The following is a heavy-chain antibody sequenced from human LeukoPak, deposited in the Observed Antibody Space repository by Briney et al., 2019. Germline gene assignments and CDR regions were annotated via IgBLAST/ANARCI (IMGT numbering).Heavy chain of an antibody. Sequence: ASVKSSCKALGTTLTSYEITWLHQATGGGLKWMGWMNPNSGNTGYAQKFQGRVTMTRNTSISTAYMELSSLRSEDTAVYYCARGGSSWYVVMRDYWGQGTLVTVSS. J-gene: IGHJ4*02. CDR2: MNPNSGNT. CDR1: GTTLTSYE. V-gene: IGHV1-8*01. CDR3: ARGGSSWYVVMRDY. D-gene: IGHD6-13*01.